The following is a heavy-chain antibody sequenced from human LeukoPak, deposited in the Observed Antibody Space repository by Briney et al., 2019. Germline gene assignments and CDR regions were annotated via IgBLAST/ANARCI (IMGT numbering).Heavy chain of an antibody. D-gene: IGHD6-19*01. CDR1: GFTFSSYG. V-gene: IGHV3-30*03. J-gene: IGHJ4*02. Sequence: GGSLRLSCAASGFTFSSYGMHWVRQAPGKGLEWVAVISYDGSNKYYADSVKGRFTISRDNSKNTLSLQMNSLRVEDTAVHYCARDVSSSGSYWGQGTLVTVSS. CDR2: ISYDGSNK. CDR3: ARDVSSSGSY.